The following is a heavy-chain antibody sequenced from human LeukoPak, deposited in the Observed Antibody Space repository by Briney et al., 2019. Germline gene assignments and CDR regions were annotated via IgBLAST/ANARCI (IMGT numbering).Heavy chain of an antibody. V-gene: IGHV4-34*01. Sequence: SETLSLTCAVYGGSFSGYYWSWIRQPPGKGLEWIGEINHSGSTNYNPSLKSRVTISVDTSKNQFSLKLSSVTAADTAVYYCARHVRAAAGTGGYFDYWGQGTLVTVFS. CDR1: GGSFSGYY. J-gene: IGHJ4*02. CDR3: ARHVRAAAGTGGYFDY. D-gene: IGHD6-13*01. CDR2: INHSGST.